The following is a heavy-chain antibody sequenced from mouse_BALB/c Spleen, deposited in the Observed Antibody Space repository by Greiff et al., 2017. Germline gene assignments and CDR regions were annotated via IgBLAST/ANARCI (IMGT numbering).Heavy chain of an antibody. CDR1: GYAFTNYL. V-gene: IGHV1-54*01. Sequence: QVQLQQSGAELVRPGTSVKVSCKASGYAFTNYLIEWVKQRPGQGLEWIGVINPGSGGTNYNEKFKGKATLTADKSSSTAYMQLSSLTSDDSAVYFCARFDYYGSSDGLYFDYWGQGTTLTVSS. CDR3: ARFDYYGSSDGLYFDY. CDR2: INPGSGGT. J-gene: IGHJ2*01. D-gene: IGHD1-1*01.